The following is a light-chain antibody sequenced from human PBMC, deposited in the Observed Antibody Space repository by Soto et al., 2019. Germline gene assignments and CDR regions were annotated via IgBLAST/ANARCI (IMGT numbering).Light chain of an antibody. CDR2: GAS. J-gene: IGKJ1*01. V-gene: IGKV3-20*01. CDR1: RSVSSNY. Sequence: EIVLTQSPGTLSLSPGEGATLSCRASRSVSSNYLAWYQQKPGQAPRLLIYGASSRATGIPDRFSGSGSGTDFIFTISRLEPEYFAVYYCQQYGTSPWTFGQGTKVDI. CDR3: QQYGTSPWT.